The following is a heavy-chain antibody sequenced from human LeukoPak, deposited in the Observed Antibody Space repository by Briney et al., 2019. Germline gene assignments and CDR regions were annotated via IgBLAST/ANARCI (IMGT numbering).Heavy chain of an antibody. CDR2: ISWNSGSI. Sequence: PGRSLRLSCAASGFTFDDYAMHWVRQAPGKGLEWVSGISWNSGSIGYADSVKGRFTISRDNAKNSLYLQMNSLRAEDRALYYCAKVHSSGWYYFDYWGQGTLVTVSS. CDR1: GFTFDDYA. CDR3: AKVHSSGWYYFDY. V-gene: IGHV3-9*01. J-gene: IGHJ4*02. D-gene: IGHD6-19*01.